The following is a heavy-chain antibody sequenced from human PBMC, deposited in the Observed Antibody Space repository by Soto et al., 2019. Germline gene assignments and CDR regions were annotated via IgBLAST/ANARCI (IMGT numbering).Heavy chain of an antibody. CDR1: GFTFSSYA. J-gene: IGHJ6*02. CDR2: ISGSGGGT. Sequence: HPGGSLRLSCAASGFTFSSYAMSWVRQAPGKGLEWVSAISGSGGGTYYADSVKGRFTISRDNSKNTLYLQMNSLRAEDTAVYYCAKDGGSIAAPSGMDVWGQGTTVTVSS. CDR3: AKDGGSIAAPSGMDV. D-gene: IGHD6-6*01. V-gene: IGHV3-23*01.